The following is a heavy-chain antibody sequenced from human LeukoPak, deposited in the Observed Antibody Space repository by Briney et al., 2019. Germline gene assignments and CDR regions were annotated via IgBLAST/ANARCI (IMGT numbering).Heavy chain of an antibody. CDR3: ARGRREWLVLKFYYFDY. CDR2: IWYDGSNK. V-gene: IGHV3-33*01. Sequence: PGGSLRLSCAASGFTFSSYVMHWVRQAPGKGLEWVAVIWYDGSNKYYADSVKGRFTISRDNSKNTLYLQMNSLRAEDTAVYYCARGRREWLVLKFYYFDYWGQGTLVTVSS. D-gene: IGHD6-19*01. CDR1: GFTFSSYV. J-gene: IGHJ4*02.